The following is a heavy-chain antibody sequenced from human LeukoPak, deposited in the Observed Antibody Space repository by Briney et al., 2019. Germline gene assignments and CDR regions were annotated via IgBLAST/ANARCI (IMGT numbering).Heavy chain of an antibody. Sequence: GVSLRLSCTVCGFTLRSYEMIWLRQAPGKGLEWVASVAYSADSTHYAESVMGWFTISRDNSKNTLYLQLNSLSADDTAVYYRARNSCWYGVSWGQGTMVTVSS. J-gene: IGHJ1*01. V-gene: IGHV3-23*01. D-gene: IGHD6-13*01. CDR2: VAYSADST. CDR1: GFTLRSYE. CDR3: ARNSCWYGVS.